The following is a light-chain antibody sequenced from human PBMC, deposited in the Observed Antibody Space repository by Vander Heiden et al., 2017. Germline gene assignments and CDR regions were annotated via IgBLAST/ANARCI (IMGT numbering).Light chain of an antibody. V-gene: IGKV3D-20*01. CDR1: QIISNNY. J-gene: IGKJ2*01. CDR3: QHYDNSPPYT. CDR2: EAY. Sequence: EIVLTQYPATLPLSPGDRATLSCGASQIISNNYLAWYQQKPGLAPRLLIYEAYSRAAGIPDRFSGSGSGTDFTLTINRLEPEDFGIYYCQHYDNSPPYTFGQGTKLEIK.